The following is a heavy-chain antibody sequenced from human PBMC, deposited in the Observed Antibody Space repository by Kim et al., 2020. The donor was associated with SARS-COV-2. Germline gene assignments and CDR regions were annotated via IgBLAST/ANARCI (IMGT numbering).Heavy chain of an antibody. CDR2: IFPIFGTA. CDR1: GGTFSSYA. Sequence: SVKVSCKASGGTFSSYAISWVRQAPGQGLEWMGVIFPIFGTANYAQKFQGRVTITADESTSTAYMELSSLRSEDTAVYYCAALYGSGAFDIWGQGTMVTVSS. CDR3: AALYGSGAFDI. D-gene: IGHD3-10*01. J-gene: IGHJ3*02. V-gene: IGHV1-69*13.